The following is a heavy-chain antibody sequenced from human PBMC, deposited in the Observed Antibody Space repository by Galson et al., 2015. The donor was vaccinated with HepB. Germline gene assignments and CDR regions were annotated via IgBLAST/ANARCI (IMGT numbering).Heavy chain of an antibody. CDR2: ISGSGGIT. CDR1: GITFSSYA. J-gene: IGHJ6*02. V-gene: IGHV3-23*01. CDR3: AKVGGGHYDTTDVPHYYYGMDV. Sequence: SLRLSCAASGITFSSYAMTWVRQGPGKGLEWVSGISGSGGITYYAESVKGRFTISRDNSKNTLYLQMNRLRAEDTAVYYCAKVGGGHYDTTDVPHYYYGMDVWGQGATVTVSS. D-gene: IGHD3-22*01.